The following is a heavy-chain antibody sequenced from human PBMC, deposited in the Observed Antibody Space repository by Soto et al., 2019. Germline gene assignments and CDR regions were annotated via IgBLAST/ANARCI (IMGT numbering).Heavy chain of an antibody. J-gene: IGHJ5*02. Sequence: EVQLVESGGCLVQPGGSLRLSCAASGFTFSSYSMNWVRQAPGKGLEWVSYISSSSSTIYYADSVKGRFTISRDNAKKAPYLQIHSLRAEDTTVYYCARHPERIAEIGWFDPWGQGTLVTVSS. V-gene: IGHV3-48*01. CDR1: GFTFSSYS. CDR3: ARHPERIAEIGWFDP. CDR2: ISSSSSTI. D-gene: IGHD6-13*01.